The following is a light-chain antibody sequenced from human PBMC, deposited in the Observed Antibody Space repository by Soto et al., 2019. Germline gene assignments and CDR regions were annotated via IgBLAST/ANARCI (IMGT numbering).Light chain of an antibody. Sequence: EIVMAQSPATLSVSPGERATLSCRASQSVSGNLAWYQQKPGQAPRLLIYGASTRATGIPARFSGSGSGTESTLTISSLQSEDFAVYYCQQYNNWPPAFGQGTKVEIK. CDR1: QSVSGN. CDR2: GAS. J-gene: IGKJ1*01. CDR3: QQYNNWPPA. V-gene: IGKV3-15*01.